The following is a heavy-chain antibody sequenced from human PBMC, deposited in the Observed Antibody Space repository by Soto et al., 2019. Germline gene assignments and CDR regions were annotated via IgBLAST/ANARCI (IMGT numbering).Heavy chain of an antibody. Sequence: GASVKVSCKASGYTFINYGATWVRQAPGQGLEWMGWISGYNGNTNYAQKFQGRVTMTTDTSTSTAYMELRSLRSDDTAVYYCARDEVPAANWLDPWGQGTLVTVSS. CDR3: ARDEVPAANWLDP. CDR1: GYTFINYG. CDR2: ISGYNGNT. J-gene: IGHJ5*02. D-gene: IGHD2-2*01. V-gene: IGHV1-18*01.